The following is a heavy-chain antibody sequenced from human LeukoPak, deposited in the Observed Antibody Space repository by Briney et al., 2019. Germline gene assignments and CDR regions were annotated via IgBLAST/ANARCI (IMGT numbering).Heavy chain of an antibody. Sequence: GGSLRLSCVAPGFIFSSYGMHWVRQAPGKGLVWVSHVNSDGSGTDYADSVKGRFTISRDNAKNTLYLQMNSLRVEDTAVYYCVCLGLGGLSLDWGQGTLVTVSS. D-gene: IGHD3-16*01. CDR1: GFIFSSYG. CDR3: VCLGLGGLSLD. V-gene: IGHV3-74*01. CDR2: VNSDGSGT. J-gene: IGHJ4*02.